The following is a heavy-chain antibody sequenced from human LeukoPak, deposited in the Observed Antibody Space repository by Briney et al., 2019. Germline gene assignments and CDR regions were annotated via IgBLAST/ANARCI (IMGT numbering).Heavy chain of an antibody. V-gene: IGHV1-8*03. D-gene: IGHD6-6*01. CDR3: ARGRNQASIAARPPYYYYYMDV. J-gene: IGHJ6*03. CDR2: MNPNSGNT. Sequence: ASVKVSCKASGGTFSSYDINWVRQATGQGLEWMGWMNPNSGNTGYAQKFQGRVTITRNTSISTAYMELSSLRSEATAVYYCARGRNQASIAARPPYYYYYMDVWGKGTTVTVSS. CDR1: GGTFSSYD.